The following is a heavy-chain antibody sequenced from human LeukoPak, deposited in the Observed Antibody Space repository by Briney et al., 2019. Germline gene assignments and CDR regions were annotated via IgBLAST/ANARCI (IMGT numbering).Heavy chain of an antibody. CDR3: ARDVGVTRFDP. CDR1: GNTFSNYG. V-gene: IGHV1-18*01. J-gene: IGHJ5*02. Sequence: VASVKVSCKASGNTFSNYGFSWLRHAPGQALEKMGWINANSGNTDYAQNFQGRVTLTTDTSTNVAYMELRSLTSDDTAVYYCARDVGVTRFDPWHQGTLVTVSS. CDR2: INANSGNT. D-gene: IGHD3-22*01.